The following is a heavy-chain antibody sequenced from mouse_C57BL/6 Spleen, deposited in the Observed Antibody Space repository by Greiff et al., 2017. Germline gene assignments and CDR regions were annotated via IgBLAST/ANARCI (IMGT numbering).Heavy chain of an antibody. CDR1: GYAFTNYL. V-gene: IGHV1-54*01. Sequence: QVQLKQSGAELVRPGTSVKVSCKASGYAFTNYLIEWVKQRPGQGLEWIGVINPGSGDTNYNEKFKGKATLTADKSSSTAYMQLSSLTSEDSAVYFCARYDGLYYAMDYWGQGTSVTVSS. D-gene: IGHD2-3*01. CDR2: INPGSGDT. CDR3: ARYDGLYYAMDY. J-gene: IGHJ4*01.